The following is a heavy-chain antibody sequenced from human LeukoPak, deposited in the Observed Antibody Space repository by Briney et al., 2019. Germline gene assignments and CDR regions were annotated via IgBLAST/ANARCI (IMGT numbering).Heavy chain of an antibody. D-gene: IGHD5-12*01. CDR3: ARAGGYLLYFDY. J-gene: IGHJ4*02. V-gene: IGHV4-59*01. Sequence: SETLSLTCTVSGGSISSYYWSWIRQPPGKGLEWIGYIFYSGSTNYNPSLQSRVTISVDTSKNQFSLKLSSVTAADTAVYYCARAGGYLLYFDYWGQGTLVTVSS. CDR2: IFYSGST. CDR1: GGSISSYY.